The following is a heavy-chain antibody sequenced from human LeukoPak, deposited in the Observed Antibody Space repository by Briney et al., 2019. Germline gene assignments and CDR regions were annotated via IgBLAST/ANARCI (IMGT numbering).Heavy chain of an antibody. J-gene: IGHJ6*03. CDR2: INDDGSAT. CDR3: ARAYQEPSPVLRFLEWSYASPYYYYYYMDV. V-gene: IGHV3-74*01. CDR1: GFTFSNYW. Sequence: PGGSLRLSCAASGFTFSNYWMHWVRQVPGKGLVWVSRINDDGSATFYADSVKGRFTISRDNAKNSLYLQMNSLRAEDTAVYYCARAYQEPSPVLRFLEWSYASPYYYYYYMDVWGKGTTVTVSS. D-gene: IGHD3-3*01.